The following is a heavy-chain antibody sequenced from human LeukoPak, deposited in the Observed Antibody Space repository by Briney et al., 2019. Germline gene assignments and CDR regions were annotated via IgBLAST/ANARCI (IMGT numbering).Heavy chain of an antibody. J-gene: IGHJ3*02. V-gene: IGHV3-7*01. CDR3: ARLGTYGSGSYSSFDAFDI. CDR2: IKQDGSEK. D-gene: IGHD3-10*01. Sequence: PGGSLRLSCAASGFTFSSYWMSWVRQAPGKGLERVANIKQDGSEKYYVDSVKGRFTISRDNAKNSLYLQMNSLRAEDTAVYYCARLGTYGSGSYSSFDAFDIWGQGTMVTASS. CDR1: GFTFSSYW.